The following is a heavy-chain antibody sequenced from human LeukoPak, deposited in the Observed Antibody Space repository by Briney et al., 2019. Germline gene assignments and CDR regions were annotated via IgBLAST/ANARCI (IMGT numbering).Heavy chain of an antibody. CDR3: ARAYYYDSSGYPYYFDY. CDR2: VKKDASEK. CDR1: GFTFSNNW. V-gene: IGHV3-7*01. D-gene: IGHD3-22*01. J-gene: IGHJ4*02. Sequence: GGSLRLSCAASGFTFSNNWMTWVRQAPGKGLEWVASVKKDASEKYYVDSVKGRFTISRDNAKNSLYLQMNSLRVEDTAVYYCARAYYYDSSGYPYYFDYWGQGTLVTVSS.